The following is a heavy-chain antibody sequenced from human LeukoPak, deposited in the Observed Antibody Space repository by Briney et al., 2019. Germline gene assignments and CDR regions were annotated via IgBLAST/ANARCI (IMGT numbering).Heavy chain of an antibody. CDR3: ASIVTVYYYYGMDV. V-gene: IGHV4-34*01. CDR2: INHSGST. J-gene: IGHJ6*02. CDR1: GGSFSGYY. Sequence: SETLSLTCAVYGGSFSGYYWSWIGQPPGKGLEWIGEINHSGSTNYNPSLKSRVTISVDTSKNQFSLKLSSVTAADTAVYYCASIVTVYYYYGMDVWGQGTTVTVSS. D-gene: IGHD1-14*01.